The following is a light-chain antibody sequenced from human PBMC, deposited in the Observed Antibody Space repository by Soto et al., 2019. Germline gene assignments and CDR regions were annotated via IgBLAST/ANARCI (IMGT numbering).Light chain of an antibody. CDR2: GAS. Sequence: EIVMTQSPATLSVSPGERATLSCRTSQSVSHNLAWYQQKPGQAPRLLIFGASTRATGIPARFSGSGSGTEFTLTISRRQSEDFAVYYCQQYTNWPPWTFGQGTKVEIK. CDR3: QQYTNWPPWT. J-gene: IGKJ1*01. V-gene: IGKV3-15*01. CDR1: QSVSHN.